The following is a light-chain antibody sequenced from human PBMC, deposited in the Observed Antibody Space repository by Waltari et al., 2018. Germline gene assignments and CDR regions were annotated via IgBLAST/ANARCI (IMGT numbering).Light chain of an antibody. CDR1: DLDDKY. CDR3: QAWDTGTAV. Sequence: SYELTQPPSLSVSPGQTANIPCSGDDLDDKYVCWFQQKPGHSPVLVIFQDSQRPSGSPERFSGSNSGSTATLTIIGTQPADEADYYCQAWDTGTAVFGSGTTVTVL. V-gene: IGLV3-1*01. J-gene: IGLJ1*01. CDR2: QDS.